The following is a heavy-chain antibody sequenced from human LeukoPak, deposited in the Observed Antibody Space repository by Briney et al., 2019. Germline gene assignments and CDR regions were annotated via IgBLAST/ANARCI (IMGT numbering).Heavy chain of an antibody. Sequence: GGSLRLSCAASGFTFDVYAMHWVRQGPGKGLEWVSGISWNSGRIDYADSVKGRFTISRDNAKNSPYLQMNSLRAEDTALYYCAKGLYGDYVGYFDFWGQGTQVTVSS. D-gene: IGHD4-17*01. J-gene: IGHJ4*02. CDR3: AKGLYGDYVGYFDF. V-gene: IGHV3-9*01. CDR2: ISWNSGRI. CDR1: GFTFDVYA.